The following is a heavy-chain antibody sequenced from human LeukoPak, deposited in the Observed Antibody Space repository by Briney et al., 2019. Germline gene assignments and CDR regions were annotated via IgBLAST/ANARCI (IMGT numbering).Heavy chain of an antibody. Sequence: PGGSLRLSCAASGFTFNSYWMHWGRQAPGKGLVWVSRISTDGSSAMYADSVKGRFTISRDNAKNTLYLQMNSLRAEDTAVYYCARVNVCPRCHFDYWGQGTLVTVSS. CDR1: GFTFNSYW. V-gene: IGHV3-74*03. CDR2: ISTDGSSA. CDR3: ARVNVCPRCHFDY. J-gene: IGHJ4*02. D-gene: IGHD3-16*01.